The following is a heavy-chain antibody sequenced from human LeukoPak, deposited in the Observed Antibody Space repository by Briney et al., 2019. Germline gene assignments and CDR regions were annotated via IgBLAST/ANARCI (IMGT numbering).Heavy chain of an antibody. CDR1: GYTFTSYG. V-gene: IGHV1-18*01. J-gene: IGHJ5*02. Sequence: ASVKVSCKASGYTFTSYGISWVRQAPGQGLEWMGWISAYNGNTNYAQKLQGRVTMTTDTSTSTAYMELRSLRSDDTAVYYCARDLVYGDYVVWLDPWGQGTLVTVSS. D-gene: IGHD4-17*01. CDR2: ISAYNGNT. CDR3: ARDLVYGDYVVWLDP.